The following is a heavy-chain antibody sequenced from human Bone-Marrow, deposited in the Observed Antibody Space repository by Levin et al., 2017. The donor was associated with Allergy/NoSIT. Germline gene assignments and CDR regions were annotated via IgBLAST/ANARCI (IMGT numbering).Heavy chain of an antibody. CDR2: IKQDGSEK. Sequence: HPSETLSLTCAASGFTFGTYWMSWVRQAPDKGLEWVANIKQDGSEKYYVDSVKGRFTISRDNAKNSLYLQMNDLRAEDTAVYYCARGGARLSTSPRLNWFDPWGQGTLVTVSS. CDR1: GFTFGTYW. J-gene: IGHJ5*02. V-gene: IGHV3-7*03. D-gene: IGHD2-2*01. CDR3: ARGGARLSTSPRLNWFDP.